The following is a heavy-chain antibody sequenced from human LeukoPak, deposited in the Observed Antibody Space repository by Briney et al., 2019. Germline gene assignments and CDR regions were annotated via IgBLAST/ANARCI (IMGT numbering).Heavy chain of an antibody. J-gene: IGHJ4*02. V-gene: IGHV3-9*01. CDR1: GFTFDDYA. CDR3: AKAAGYSYGFSSYYFDY. Sequence: PGRSLRLSCAASGFTFDDYAMHWVRQAPGKGLEWVSGISWNSGSIGYADSVKGRFTISRDNAKNSLYLQMNSLRAEDTAVYYCAKAAGYSYGFSSYYFDYWGQGTLVTVSS. D-gene: IGHD5-18*01. CDR2: ISWNSGSI.